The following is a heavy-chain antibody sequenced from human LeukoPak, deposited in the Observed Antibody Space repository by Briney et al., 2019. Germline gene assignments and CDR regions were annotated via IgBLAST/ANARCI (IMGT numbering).Heavy chain of an antibody. CDR1: GFTFSSYG. Sequence: PGGSLRLSCAASGFTFSSYGMSWVCQVPGKGLEWVSAISGSGGSTYYADSVKGRFTISRDNSRNTLFLQMNSLKADDTAVYYCAKGGGGVLASWGQGTLVTVSS. J-gene: IGHJ4*02. CDR2: ISGSGGST. CDR3: AKGGGGVLAS. D-gene: IGHD3-16*01. V-gene: IGHV3-23*01.